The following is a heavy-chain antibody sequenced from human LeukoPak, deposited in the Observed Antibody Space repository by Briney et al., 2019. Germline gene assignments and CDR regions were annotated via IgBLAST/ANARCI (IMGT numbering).Heavy chain of an antibody. D-gene: IGHD6-19*01. CDR1: GFTFSSYG. Sequence: TGGTLRLSCAASGFTFSSYGMNWVRQAPGKGLEWVSAISGSGDSTYYTDSVKGRFTISRDNSENTLYLQMNSLRGDDTAVYYCAKDLDGSGMYGGLDYWGQGILVTVSS. J-gene: IGHJ4*02. CDR2: ISGSGDST. CDR3: AKDLDGSGMYGGLDY. V-gene: IGHV3-23*01.